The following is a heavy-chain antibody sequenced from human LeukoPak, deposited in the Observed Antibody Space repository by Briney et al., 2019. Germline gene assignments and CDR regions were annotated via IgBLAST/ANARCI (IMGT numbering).Heavy chain of an antibody. J-gene: IGHJ4*02. V-gene: IGHV1-2*02. Sequence: ASVKVSCKASGYTFTGYYMHWVRQAPGQGLEWMGWINPNSGGTNYAQKFQGRVTMTRDTSISTAYMELSRLRSDDTAVYYCARGYLIRGSSWQEGHYWGQGTLVTVSS. CDR1: GYTFTGYY. CDR2: INPNSGGT. D-gene: IGHD6-13*01. CDR3: ARGYLIRGSSWQEGHY.